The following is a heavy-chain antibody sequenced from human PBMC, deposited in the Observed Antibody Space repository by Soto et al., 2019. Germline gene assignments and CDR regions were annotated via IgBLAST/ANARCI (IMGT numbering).Heavy chain of an antibody. D-gene: IGHD2-15*01. CDR2: ISGSGGST. CDR1: GFTFSSYA. J-gene: IGHJ4*02. CDR3: AKSPRYCSGGSCYSDYFDY. Sequence: GSLRLSCAAAGFTFSSYARSWVRQATGKGLEWVSAISGSGGSTYYADSVKGRFTISRDNSKNTLYLQMNSLRAEDTAVYYCAKSPRYCSGGSCYSDYFDYWGQGTLVTVSS. V-gene: IGHV3-23*01.